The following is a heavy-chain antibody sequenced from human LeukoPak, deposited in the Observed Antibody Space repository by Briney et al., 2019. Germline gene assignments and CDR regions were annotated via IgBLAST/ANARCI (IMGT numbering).Heavy chain of an antibody. J-gene: IGHJ4*02. CDR3: AKDNRIGAATDY. CDR2: ISWDGGST. V-gene: IGHV3-43D*03. Sequence: GGSLRLSCAASGFTFDDYAMHWVRQAPGKGLEWVSLISWDGGSTYYADSVKGRFTISRDNSKNSLYLQMKSLKIEDTALYYCAKDNRIGAATDYWGQGTLVTVSS. CDR1: GFTFDDYA. D-gene: IGHD6-13*01.